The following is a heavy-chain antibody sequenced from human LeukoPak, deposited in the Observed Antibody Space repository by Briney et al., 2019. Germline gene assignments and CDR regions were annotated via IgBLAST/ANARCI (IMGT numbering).Heavy chain of an antibody. CDR1: GYTFTSYG. V-gene: IGHV1-18*01. D-gene: IGHD2-21*02. Sequence: ASVKVSCKASGYTFTSYGISWVRQAPGQGLEWMGWISAYNGNTNYAQKLQGRVTMTTDTSTSTAYMELRSLRSDDTAVYYCARDFPITAGEYCGGDCSSYYYGMDVWGQGTTVTVSS. J-gene: IGHJ6*02. CDR3: ARDFPITAGEYCGGDCSSYYYGMDV. CDR2: ISAYNGNT.